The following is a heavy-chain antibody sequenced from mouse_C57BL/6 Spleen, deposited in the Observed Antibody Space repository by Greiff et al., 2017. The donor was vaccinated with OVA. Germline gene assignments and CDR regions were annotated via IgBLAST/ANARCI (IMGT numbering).Heavy chain of an antibody. CDR3: AREGYYGRSYRGNFDY. J-gene: IGHJ2*01. CDR2: IFPGSGST. Sequence: QVQLKESGPELVKPGASVKISCKASGYTFTDYYINWVKQRPGQGLEWIGWIFPGSGSTYYNEKFKGKATLTVDKSSSTAYMLLSSLTSEDSAVYFCAREGYYGRSYRGNFDYWGQGTTLTVSS. V-gene: IGHV1-75*01. CDR1: GYTFTDYY. D-gene: IGHD1-1*01.